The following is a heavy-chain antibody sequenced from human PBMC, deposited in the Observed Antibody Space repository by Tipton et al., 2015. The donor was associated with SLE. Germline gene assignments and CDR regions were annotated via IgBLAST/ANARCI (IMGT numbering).Heavy chain of an antibody. CDR1: GDSISSGSFY. CDR3: ARHRAAAGFFDF. CDR2: IYSSETI. Sequence: TLSLTCTVSGDSISSGSFYWTWIRLPAGKGLEWIGHIYSSETINYNPSLNSRVSISVDTSKNQLSLKLSSVTAADTAVYYCARHRAAAGFFDFWGQGTSVAVSS. D-gene: IGHD6-13*01. J-gene: IGHJ3*01. V-gene: IGHV4-61*09.